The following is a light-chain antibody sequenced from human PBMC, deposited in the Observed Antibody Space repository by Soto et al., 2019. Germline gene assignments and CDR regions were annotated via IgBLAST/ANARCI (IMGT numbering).Light chain of an antibody. CDR1: QSIRSW. J-gene: IGKJ1*01. CDR2: DAS. V-gene: IGKV1-5*01. CDR3: QQYNSYPWT. Sequence: DIQMTQSPSTLSASVGDRVTITCRASQSIRSWLAWYQQQPGRAPKLLIFDASSLESGVPSRFSGSGSGTEFTLTISSLQPDDFATYYCQQYNSYPWTFGQGTKVEIK.